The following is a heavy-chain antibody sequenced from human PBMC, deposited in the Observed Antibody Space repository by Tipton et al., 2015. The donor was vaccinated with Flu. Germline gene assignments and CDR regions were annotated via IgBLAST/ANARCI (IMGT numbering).Heavy chain of an antibody. CDR3: ARHGIAVAPWEDYFDY. D-gene: IGHD6-19*01. J-gene: IGHJ4*02. Sequence: TLSLTCTVSGGSISSYYWSWIRQPPGKGLEWIGYIYYSGSTNYNPSLKSRVTISVDTSKNQFSLKLSSVTAADTAVYYCARHGIAVAPWEDYFDYWGQGTLVTVSS. CDR2: IYYSGST. CDR1: GGSISSYY. V-gene: IGHV4-59*08.